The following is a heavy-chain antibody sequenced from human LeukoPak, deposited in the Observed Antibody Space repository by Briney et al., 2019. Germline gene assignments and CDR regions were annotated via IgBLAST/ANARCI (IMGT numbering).Heavy chain of an antibody. CDR2: IKSRTDGATT. CDR1: GFTFSNAW. CDR3: TTFNSGSYYWYFDY. J-gene: IGHJ4*02. Sequence: GGSLGLSCAASGFTFSNAWMSWVRQAPGKGLEWVGRIKSRTDGATTDYAAPVKGRFTISRDDSKNTLYLQMNSLKTEDTAVYYCTTFNSGSYYWYFDYWGQGTLVTVSS. V-gene: IGHV3-15*01. D-gene: IGHD1-26*01.